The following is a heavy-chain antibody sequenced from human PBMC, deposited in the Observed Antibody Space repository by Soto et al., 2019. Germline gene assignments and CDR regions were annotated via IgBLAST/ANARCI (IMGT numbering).Heavy chain of an antibody. D-gene: IGHD1-7*01. CDR1: GYTFTGYY. J-gene: IGHJ6*03. CDR3: ARGSPNWNYSPDYYYYYYMDV. CDR2: INPNSGGT. Sequence: GASVKVSCKASGYTFTGYYMHWVRQAPGQGLEWMGWINPNSGGTNYAQKLQGWVTMTRDTSISTAYMELSRLRSDDTAVYYCARGSPNWNYSPDYYYYYYMDVWGKGTTVTVSS. V-gene: IGHV1-2*04.